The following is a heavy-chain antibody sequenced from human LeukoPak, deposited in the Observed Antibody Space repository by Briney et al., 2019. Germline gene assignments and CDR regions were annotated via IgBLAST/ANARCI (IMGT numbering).Heavy chain of an antibody. CDR1: GFTVSSNY. D-gene: IGHD3-9*01. CDR2: IYSGGST. V-gene: IGHV3-66*01. J-gene: IGHJ3*02. CDR3: ARENDYDIPSQAFDI. Sequence: GGSLRLSCAASGFTVSSNYMSWVRQAPGKGLEWVSVIYSGGSTYYADSVKGRFTISRDNSKNTLYLQMNSLRAEDTAVYYCARENDYDIPSQAFDIWGQGTMVTVSS.